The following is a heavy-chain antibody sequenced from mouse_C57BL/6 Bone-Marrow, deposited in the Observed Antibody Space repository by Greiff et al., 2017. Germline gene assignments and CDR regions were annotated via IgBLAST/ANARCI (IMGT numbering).Heavy chain of an antibody. Sequence: EVKLVESGGGLVKPGGSLKLSCAASGFTFSDYGMHWVRQAPEKGLEWVAYISSGSSTIYYADTVKGRFTISRDNAKNTLFLQMTSLRSEDTAMYYCARRDYYYGSSYFYAMDYWGQGTSVTVSS. CDR2: ISSGSSTI. J-gene: IGHJ4*01. D-gene: IGHD1-1*01. CDR1: GFTFSDYG. CDR3: ARRDYYYGSSYFYAMDY. V-gene: IGHV5-17*01.